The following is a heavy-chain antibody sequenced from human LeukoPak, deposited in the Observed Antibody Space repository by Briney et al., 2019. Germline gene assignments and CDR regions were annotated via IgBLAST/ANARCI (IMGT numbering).Heavy chain of an antibody. Sequence: PGGSLRLSCAASGFTFSSYAMHWVRQAPGKGLEWVAVISYDGSNKYYADSVKGRFTISRDNSKNTLYLQMDSLRAEDTAVYYCARDRGYCSSISCQENSFDYWGQGTLVTVSS. V-gene: IGHV3-30-3*01. CDR1: GFTFSSYA. CDR3: ARDRGYCSSISCQENSFDY. CDR2: ISYDGSNK. D-gene: IGHD2-2*01. J-gene: IGHJ4*02.